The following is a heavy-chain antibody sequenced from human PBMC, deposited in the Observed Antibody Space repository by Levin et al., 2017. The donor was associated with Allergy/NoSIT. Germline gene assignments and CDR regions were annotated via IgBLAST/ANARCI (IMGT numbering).Heavy chain of an antibody. Sequence: SETLSLTCSVSGDSISNDIYYWAWIRQPPGKGLEWIGSVYYTGSAYYNPSLKTRLTMSVDTSKNQFSLRFNSVTAADTAIYYCAGEPNSPYYYYYGLDVWGQGTAVTVSS. CDR2: VYYTGSA. V-gene: IGHV4-39*07. J-gene: IGHJ6*02. CDR1: GDSISNDIYY. D-gene: IGHD2/OR15-2a*01. CDR3: AGEPNSPYYYYYGLDV.